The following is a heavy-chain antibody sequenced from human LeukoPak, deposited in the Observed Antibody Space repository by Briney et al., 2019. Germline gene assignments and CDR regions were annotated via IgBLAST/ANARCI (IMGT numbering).Heavy chain of an antibody. CDR1: GGSFSGYY. CDR2: INHSGST. Sequence: SETLSLTCAVYGGSFSGYYWSWIRQPPGKGLEWIGEINHSGSTNYNPSLKSRVTISVDTSKNQFSLKLSSVTAADTAVYYCARGASRVDCWGQGTLVTVSS. V-gene: IGHV4-34*01. CDR3: ARGASRVDC. J-gene: IGHJ4*02.